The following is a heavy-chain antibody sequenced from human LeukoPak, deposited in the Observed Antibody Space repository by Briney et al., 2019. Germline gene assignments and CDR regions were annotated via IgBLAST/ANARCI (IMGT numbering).Heavy chain of an antibody. V-gene: IGHV3-30*18. J-gene: IGHJ4*02. D-gene: IGHD3-9*01. CDR1: GFTFSSHG. CDR2: ISYDGNNQ. CDR3: AKSYYDILTAYGEELDY. Sequence: GGSLRLSCAASGFTFSSHGMHWVRQAPGKGLEWVAVISYDGNNQYYADSVKGRFTISRDNSKNTLDLQMNSLRAEDTAVYYCAKSYYDILTAYGEELDYWGQGTLVTVSS.